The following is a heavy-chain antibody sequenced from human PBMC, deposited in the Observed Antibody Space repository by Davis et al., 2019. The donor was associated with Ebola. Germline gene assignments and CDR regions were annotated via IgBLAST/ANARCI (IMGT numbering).Heavy chain of an antibody. J-gene: IGHJ5*01. CDR1: GYTFTGYY. D-gene: IGHD3-22*01. CDR2: IIAYNGNT. V-gene: IGHV1-18*04. CDR3: ARDITMIVGGWFDS. Sequence: AASVKVSCKASGYTFTGYYMHWVRQAPGQGLEWMGWIIAYNGNTNYAQKLQGRVTMTTDTSTRTAYMELRSLRSDDTAVYYCARDITMIVGGWFDSWGQGTLVTVSS.